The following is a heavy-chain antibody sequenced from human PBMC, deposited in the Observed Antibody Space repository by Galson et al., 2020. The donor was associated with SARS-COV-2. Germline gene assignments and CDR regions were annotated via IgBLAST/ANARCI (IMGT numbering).Heavy chain of an antibody. CDR3: VRGPGYFGLDSPFDY. CDR2: ISNSSSYM. V-gene: IGHV3-21*01. D-gene: IGHD3-22*01. Sequence: GESLKISCAASGFTFSDYSMNWVRQAPGKGLEWVSSISNSSSYMHYVDSVKGRFTISRDNAKNSVYLQMNSLRVEDTALYYCVRGPGYFGLDSPFDYWGQGTQVTVSS. J-gene: IGHJ4*02. CDR1: GFTFSDYS.